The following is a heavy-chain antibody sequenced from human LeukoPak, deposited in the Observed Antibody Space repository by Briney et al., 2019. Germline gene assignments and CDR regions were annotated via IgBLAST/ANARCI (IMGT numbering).Heavy chain of an antibody. D-gene: IGHD5-18*01. V-gene: IGHV1-2*06. J-gene: IGHJ6*02. CDR3: ARVTAMVPYGMDV. CDR1: GYTFTGYY. Sequence: GASVKVSCKASGYTFTGYYMHWVRQAPGQGLEWMGRINPNSGGTNYAQKFQGRVTMTRDTSISTAYMELSGLRSDDTAVYYCARVTAMVPYGMDVWGQGTAVTVSS. CDR2: INPNSGGT.